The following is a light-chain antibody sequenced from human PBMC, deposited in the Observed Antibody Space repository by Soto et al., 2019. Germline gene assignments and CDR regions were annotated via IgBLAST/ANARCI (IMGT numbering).Light chain of an antibody. J-gene: IGLJ3*02. CDR1: SADVGGYDY. Sequence: QSALTQPPSASGSPGQSVTISCAGTSADVGGYDYVSWYQQLPGKAPKLMIYEVSKRPSGVPDRFSGSKSGNTASLTVSGLQAEDEADYYCAAWDDSLRGWVFGGGTKLTVL. CDR3: AAWDDSLRGWV. CDR2: EVS. V-gene: IGLV2-8*01.